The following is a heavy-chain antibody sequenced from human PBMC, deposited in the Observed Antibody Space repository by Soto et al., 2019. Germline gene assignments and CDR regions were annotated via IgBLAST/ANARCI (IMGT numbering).Heavy chain of an antibody. D-gene: IGHD4-4*01. CDR1: GFTFSRYW. CDR2: IKEDGSEK. CDR3: ARGGDYSNAYGGYYYYYGMDV. V-gene: IGHV3-7*03. J-gene: IGHJ6*02. Sequence: GSLRLSCAASGFTFSRYWMSWVRQAPGKGLEGVANIKEDGSEKYYVDSVKGRFTISRDNAKYSVYLQMNSLRAEDTAVYYCARGGDYSNAYGGYYYYYGMDVWGQGTTLTVSS.